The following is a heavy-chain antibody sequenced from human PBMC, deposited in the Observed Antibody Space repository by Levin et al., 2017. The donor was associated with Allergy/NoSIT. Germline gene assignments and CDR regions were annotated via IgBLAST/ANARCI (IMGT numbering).Heavy chain of an antibody. V-gene: IGHV4-59*11. Sequence: SETLSLTCNVSGGSIRNHFWSWIRQPPGKGLEWIGNIYFSGDTRYNPSLKGRVTMSIDTSRNQFSLNVMSVTAADTALYYCARGSTVTASPRSAFDHWGQGTLATVSA. CDR3: ARGSTVTASPRSAFDH. CDR1: GGSIRNHF. J-gene: IGHJ4*02. D-gene: IGHD2-21*02. CDR2: IYFSGDT.